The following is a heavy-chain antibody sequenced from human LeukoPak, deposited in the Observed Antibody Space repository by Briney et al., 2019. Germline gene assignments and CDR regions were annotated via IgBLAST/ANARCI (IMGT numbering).Heavy chain of an antibody. CDR2: IYYSGST. J-gene: IGHJ3*02. CDR1: GGSISSYY. Sequence: PSETLSLTCTVSGGSISSYYWSWIRRPPGKGLEWIGYIYYSGSTNYNPSLKSRVTISVETSKNQFSLKLSSVTAADTAVYYCARGGGSYLGAFDIWGQGTMVTVSS. D-gene: IGHD1-26*01. V-gene: IGHV4-59*01. CDR3: ARGGGSYLGAFDI.